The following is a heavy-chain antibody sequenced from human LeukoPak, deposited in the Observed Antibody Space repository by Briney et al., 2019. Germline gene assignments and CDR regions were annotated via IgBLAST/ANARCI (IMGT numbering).Heavy chain of an antibody. CDR3: ARLPDYGDFYDFYYYMDV. CDR2: IYYSGST. J-gene: IGHJ6*03. V-gene: IGHV4-39*01. D-gene: IGHD4-17*01. Sequence: SETLSLTCTVSGGSISSSSYYWGWIRQPPGKGLEWIGSIYYSGSTYYNPSLKSRVTISVDTSKNQFSPKLSSVTAADTAVYYCARLPDYGDFYDFYYYMDVWGKGTTVTVSS. CDR1: GGSISSSSYY.